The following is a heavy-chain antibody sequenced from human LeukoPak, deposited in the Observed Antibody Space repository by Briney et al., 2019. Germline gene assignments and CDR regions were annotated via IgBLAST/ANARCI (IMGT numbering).Heavy chain of an antibody. CDR2: IYYRGNT. CDR1: GDPISGYY. V-gene: IGHV4-59*01. Sequence: SETLSLTCTVSGDPISGYYWSWIRQSPGKGLEWIGYIYYRGNTNYNPSLKSRVTISIDTSKNQFSLRLSSVTTADTAIYYCAKVGSDDHYMDVWGKGTTVTVSS. CDR3: AKVGSDDHYMDV. J-gene: IGHJ6*03. D-gene: IGHD6-25*01.